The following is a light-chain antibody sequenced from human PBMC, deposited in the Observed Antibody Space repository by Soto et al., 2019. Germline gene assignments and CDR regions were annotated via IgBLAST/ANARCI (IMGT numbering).Light chain of an antibody. CDR1: SSDVGGYNY. V-gene: IGLV2-14*01. Sequence: QSALTQPASVSGSPGQAITMSCTGTSSDVGGYNYVSWYQQHPGKAPKLMIYEVSNRPSGVSDRFSGSKSGNTASLTISGLQAEDEADYYCTSYTSSNTPVFGTGTKVTVL. J-gene: IGLJ1*01. CDR2: EVS. CDR3: TSYTSSNTPV.